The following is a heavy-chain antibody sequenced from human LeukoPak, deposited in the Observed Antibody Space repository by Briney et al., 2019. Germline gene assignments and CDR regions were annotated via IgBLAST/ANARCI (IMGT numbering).Heavy chain of an antibody. V-gene: IGHV4-59*02. CDR2: VHYSGST. Sequence: ASETLSLTCTVSGGAVSSEYWGWIRQPPGKGLEWIGYVHYSGSTSYNPSLKSRVTISIGTSRTQFSLKVGSVTATDTAVYYCARASGFSIDNWGQGTLVTVSS. CDR1: GGAVSSEY. CDR3: ARASGFSIDN. D-gene: IGHD1-26*01. J-gene: IGHJ4*02.